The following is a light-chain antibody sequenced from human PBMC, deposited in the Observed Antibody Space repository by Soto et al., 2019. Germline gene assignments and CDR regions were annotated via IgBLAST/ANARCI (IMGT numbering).Light chain of an antibody. CDR1: QSISSW. CDR3: QQYDGFPFT. V-gene: IGKV1-5*01. Sequence: DIQMTQSPSTLSASVGDRFTITCRASQSISSWLAWYQQKPGKAPKVLIYDASSLERGVPSRFSGSGSGTEFTLTISSLQPDDFATYYCQQYDGFPFTFGPGTKVDFK. CDR2: DAS. J-gene: IGKJ3*01.